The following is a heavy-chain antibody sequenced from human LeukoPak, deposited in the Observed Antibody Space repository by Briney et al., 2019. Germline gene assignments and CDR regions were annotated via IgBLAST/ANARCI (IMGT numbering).Heavy chain of an antibody. D-gene: IGHD2-2*01. V-gene: IGHV3-23*01. CDR1: GFTFSSYA. CDR2: ISGSGGST. CDR3: AKRSDIVVVPAAPDY. Sequence: GGSLRLPCAASGFTFSSYAMSWVRQAPGKGLEWVSAISGSGGSTYYADSVKGRFTISRDNSKNTLYLQMNSLRAEDTAVYYCAKRSDIVVVPAAPDYWGQGTLVTVSS. J-gene: IGHJ4*02.